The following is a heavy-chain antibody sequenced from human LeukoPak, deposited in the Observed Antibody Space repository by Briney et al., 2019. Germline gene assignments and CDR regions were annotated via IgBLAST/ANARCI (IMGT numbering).Heavy chain of an antibody. Sequence: PGGXLXXXXXXSXXXXXTSXMSWXRQXPGRGLEWVGNIKPDGSEAYYVDSVRGRFSISRDNAKNSMYLQMNSLRAEDTAVYYCARDSSGWYHWGQGTLVTVSS. CDR1: XXXXXTSX. D-gene: IGHD6-19*01. V-gene: IGHV3-7*01. CDR2: IKPDGSEA. CDR3: ARDSSGWYH. J-gene: IGHJ5*02.